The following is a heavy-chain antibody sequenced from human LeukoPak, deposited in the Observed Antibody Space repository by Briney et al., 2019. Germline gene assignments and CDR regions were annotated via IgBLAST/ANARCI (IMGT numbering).Heavy chain of an antibody. D-gene: IGHD5-12*01. CDR2: INPSGGSA. J-gene: IGHJ4*02. CDR1: GYTFTSYY. Sequence: GASVKVSCKASGYTFTSYYMHWVRQAPGQGLEWMGIINPSGGSASYAQKFQGRVTMTRDTSTSTVYMELSSLRSEDTAVYYCASRYSGYEWYFDYWGQGTLVTVSS. CDR3: ASRYSGYEWYFDY. V-gene: IGHV1-46*01.